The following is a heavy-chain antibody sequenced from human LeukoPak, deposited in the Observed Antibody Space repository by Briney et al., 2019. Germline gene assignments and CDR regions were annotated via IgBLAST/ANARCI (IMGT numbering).Heavy chain of an antibody. CDR2: ISGSGGFT. CDR1: GFTFSSYA. CDR3: AKDGNYYGSGSVDY. D-gene: IGHD3-10*01. V-gene: IGHV3-23*01. J-gene: IGHJ4*02. Sequence: AGGSLRLSCAASGFTFSSYAMSWVRQAPGKGLEWVSGISGSGGFTYYADSVKGRFTISRDNSKNTLYLQMNSLRAEDTAVYYCAKDGNYYGSGSVDYWGQGTLVTVSS.